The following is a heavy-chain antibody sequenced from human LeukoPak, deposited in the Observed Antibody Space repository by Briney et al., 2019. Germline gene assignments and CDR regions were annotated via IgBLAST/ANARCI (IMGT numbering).Heavy chain of an antibody. V-gene: IGHV4-39*01. D-gene: IGHD3-22*01. Sequence: PSETLSLTCAVYGGSFTGDHWGWIRQPPGKGLEWIGSMYYSGSTYYNPSLKSRVTISVDTSKNQFSLKLSSATATDTAVYYCAMTYYYDSSLHYFDYWGQGTLVTGSS. CDR1: GGSFTGDH. J-gene: IGHJ4*02. CDR2: MYYSGST. CDR3: AMTYYYDSSLHYFDY.